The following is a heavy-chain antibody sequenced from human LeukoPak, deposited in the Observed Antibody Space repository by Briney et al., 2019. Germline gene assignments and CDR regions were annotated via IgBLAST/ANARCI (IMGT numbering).Heavy chain of an antibody. Sequence: SETLSLTCSVSDDSITMYYWTWIRQPPGKGLEWIGYIYYSGSPNYNPSLNSRVTISLDTSRNQFSLKLSSVTAADTAVYYCARDGAVDILTGYGAFDMWGQGTMVTVSS. CDR1: DDSITMYY. CDR3: ARDGAVDILTGYGAFDM. V-gene: IGHV4-59*01. J-gene: IGHJ3*02. CDR2: IYYSGSP. D-gene: IGHD3-9*01.